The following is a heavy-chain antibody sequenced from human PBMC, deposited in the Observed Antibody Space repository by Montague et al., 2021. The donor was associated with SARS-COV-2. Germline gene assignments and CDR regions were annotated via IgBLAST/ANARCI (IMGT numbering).Heavy chain of an antibody. CDR2: TSNNGTST. V-gene: IGHV3-23*01. D-gene: IGHD6-19*01. J-gene: IGHJ4*02. CDR1: GFTGERKE. CDR3: AKDLETSGWYTFFFDS. Sequence: SLILSCVGSGFTGERKERRGGREKRGKKKKKKEQTSNNGTSTYYSDSVNGRLIISRDNSKSTLYLQIHSLRAEDTAVYYCAKDLETSGWYTFFFDSWGQGTLVTVSS.